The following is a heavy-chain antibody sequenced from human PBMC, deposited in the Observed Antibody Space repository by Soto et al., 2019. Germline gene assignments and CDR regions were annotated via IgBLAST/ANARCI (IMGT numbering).Heavy chain of an antibody. J-gene: IGHJ6*02. CDR1: GFTFSNAW. CDR2: IEAKSDGGTT. D-gene: IGHD3-3*01. Sequence: EVQLVESGGGLVKPGGSLRLSCAASGFTFSNAWMAWVRQTPGKGLERVGHIEAKSDGGTTDLAAPVRGRFSISRYDSINTVYLQMNSLKSEDSAVYYCTSRLSIFYGMDVWGPGTTVSVSS. V-gene: IGHV3-15*04. CDR3: TSRLSIFYGMDV.